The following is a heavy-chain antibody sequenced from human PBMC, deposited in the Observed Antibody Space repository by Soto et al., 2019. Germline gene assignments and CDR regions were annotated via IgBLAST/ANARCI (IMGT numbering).Heavy chain of an antibody. CDR2: IYYSGTT. Sequence: ASETLSLTCTVFGYSISSSNWWGWIRQPPGKGLEWIGHIYYSGTTYYNPSLNSRVTMSVDTSKNQFSLRLSSVTAVDTAVYYCAREWVATTIGYFDYWGQGTLVTVAS. CDR1: GYSISSSNW. CDR3: AREWVATTIGYFDY. V-gene: IGHV4-28*03. D-gene: IGHD5-12*01. J-gene: IGHJ4*02.